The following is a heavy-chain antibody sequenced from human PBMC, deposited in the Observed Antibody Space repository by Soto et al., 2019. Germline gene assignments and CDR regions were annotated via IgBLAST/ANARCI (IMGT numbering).Heavy chain of an antibody. CDR2: IYSDGTT. J-gene: IGHJ3*01. V-gene: IGHV3-53*04. CDR3: ARAWKPSTVTTLIPGAFDV. Sequence: GGPLRLSCTPSAFTVRSNNMSWDRQPPKKGLEWVSVIYSDGTTYYAESVEGRFTISRHTSRNALYLQMTSLRAEDTAMYYCARAWKPSTVTTLIPGAFDVWGRGTMVTVSS. D-gene: IGHD4-17*01. CDR1: AFTVRSNN.